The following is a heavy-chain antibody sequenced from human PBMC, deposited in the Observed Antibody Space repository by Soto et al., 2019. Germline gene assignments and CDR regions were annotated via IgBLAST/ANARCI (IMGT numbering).Heavy chain of an antibody. CDR3: ATVGYGDLSSPYFDL. CDR2: FDPEDGET. D-gene: IGHD4-17*01. J-gene: IGHJ2*01. Sequence: ASVKVSCKVSGYTLTELSMHWVRQAPGKGLEWMGGFDPEDGETIYAQKFQGRVTMTEDTSTDTAYMELSSLRSEDTAVYYCATVGYGDLSSPYFDLWGRGTLVTVSS. CDR1: GYTLTELS. V-gene: IGHV1-24*01.